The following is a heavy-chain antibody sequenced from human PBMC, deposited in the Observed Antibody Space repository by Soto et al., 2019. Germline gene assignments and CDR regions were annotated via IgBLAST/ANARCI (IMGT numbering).Heavy chain of an antibody. V-gene: IGHV3-30-3*01. J-gene: IGHJ6*02. CDR1: GFTFSSYA. CDR3: ARYCISTSCYHYYYGMDV. D-gene: IGHD2-2*01. CDR2: ISYDGSNK. Sequence: QVQLVESGGGVVQPGRSLRLSCAASGFTFSSYAMHWVRQAPGKGLEWVAVISYDGSNKYYADSVKGRFTISRDNSKNTLYLQMNSLRAEDTAVYYCARYCISTSCYHYYYGMDVWGQGTTVTVSS.